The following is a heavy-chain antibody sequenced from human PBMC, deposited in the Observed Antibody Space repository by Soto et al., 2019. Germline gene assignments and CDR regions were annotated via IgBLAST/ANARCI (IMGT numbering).Heavy chain of an antibody. CDR3: ARGRSVGYYYGMDV. CDR2: INHSGSA. CDR1: GGSFSGYY. J-gene: IGHJ6*02. V-gene: IGHV4-34*01. Sequence: SETLSLTCAVCGGSFSGYYWSWIRQPPGKGLEWIGEINHSGSANYNPSLKSRVTISVDTSKNQFSLKLSSVTAADTAVYYCARGRSVGYYYGMDVWGQGTTVTVSS.